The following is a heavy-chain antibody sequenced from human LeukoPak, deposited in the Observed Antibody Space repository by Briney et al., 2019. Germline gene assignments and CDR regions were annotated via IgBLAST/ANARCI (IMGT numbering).Heavy chain of an antibody. CDR2: IFSGGST. J-gene: IGHJ4*02. CDR1: GFTVSSNY. CDR3: ARDLPQIEY. D-gene: IGHD3-22*01. V-gene: IGHV3-53*01. Sequence: PGGSLRLSCAASGFTVSSNYMSWVRQAPGKGLEWVSVIFSGGSTGYADSVKGRFTISRDNAKNSLYLQMNSLRAEDTALYYCARDLPQIEYWGQGTLVTVSS.